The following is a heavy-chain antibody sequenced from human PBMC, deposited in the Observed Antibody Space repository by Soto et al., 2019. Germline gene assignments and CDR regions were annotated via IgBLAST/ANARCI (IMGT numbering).Heavy chain of an antibody. V-gene: IGHV3-21*01. Sequence: PXGSLRLSCAASGVTFSSYNMNWVRQAPGKGLDWVSSISSSSSYIYYADSVKGRFTISRDNAKNSLYLQMNSLRAEDTAVYYCARHHRLGYCSSTSCPYYYYYGMDVWGQGPTVTVSS. J-gene: IGHJ6*02. CDR3: ARHHRLGYCSSTSCPYYYYYGMDV. CDR1: GVTFSSYN. D-gene: IGHD2-2*01. CDR2: ISSSSSYI.